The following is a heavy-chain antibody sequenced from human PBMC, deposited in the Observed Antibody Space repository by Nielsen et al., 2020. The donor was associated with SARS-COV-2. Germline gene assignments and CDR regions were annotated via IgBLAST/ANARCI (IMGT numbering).Heavy chain of an antibody. D-gene: IGHD5-12*01. J-gene: IGHJ5*02. CDR1: GYTFTSYG. Sequence: ASVQVSCKAPGYTFTSYGISWVRQAPGQGLEWMGWISAYNGKTNYAQKLQGRVTMTTDTSTSTAYMELRSLRSDDTAVYYCAGVATIGGGFDPWGQGTLVTVSS. CDR3: AGVATIGGGFDP. V-gene: IGHV1-18*01. CDR2: ISAYNGKT.